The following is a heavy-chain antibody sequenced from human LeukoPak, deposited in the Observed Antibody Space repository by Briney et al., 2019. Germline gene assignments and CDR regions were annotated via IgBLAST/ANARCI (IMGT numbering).Heavy chain of an antibody. CDR2: ISADNGNT. V-gene: IGHV1-18*01. Sequence: ASVKVSCKASGYTFTSYGISWVRQAPGQGLEWMGWISADNGNTKYGQKIQDRVTMTTDTSTSTVYMELRTLTSDDTAVYYCARGSIVGATFDYFDYWGQGTLVTVSS. J-gene: IGHJ4*02. CDR1: GYTFTSYG. CDR3: ARGSIVGATFDYFDY. D-gene: IGHD1-26*01.